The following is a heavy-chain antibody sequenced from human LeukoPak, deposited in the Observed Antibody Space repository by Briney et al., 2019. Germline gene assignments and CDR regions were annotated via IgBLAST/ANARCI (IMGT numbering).Heavy chain of an antibody. CDR3: AISEGSDAGFAY. J-gene: IGHJ4*02. Sequence: PSETLSLTCSVFDASISSYYWSWIRQSPGKGLEWIGYIYYSGYTDYNPSLQSRVLISVDTSRSQFSLNLSSVTAADTAIYYCAISEGSDAGFAYWGQGTLVTVSS. V-gene: IGHV4-59*01. D-gene: IGHD3-16*01. CDR2: IYYSGYT. CDR1: DASISSYY.